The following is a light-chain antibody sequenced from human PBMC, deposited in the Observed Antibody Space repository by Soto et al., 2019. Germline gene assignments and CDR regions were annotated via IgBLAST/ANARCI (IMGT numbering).Light chain of an antibody. CDR2: DAS. V-gene: IGKV3-11*01. Sequence: EVVLTQSPDTLSLPPGERATLSCRASQSISSYLAWYQQKPGQAPRLLIYDASSRATGIPARFSGSGSGTDFPLTIRSLEPEDFAVYYCQQLTDWPPQWTFGQGTKVEIK. CDR1: QSISSY. J-gene: IGKJ1*01. CDR3: QQLTDWPPQWT.